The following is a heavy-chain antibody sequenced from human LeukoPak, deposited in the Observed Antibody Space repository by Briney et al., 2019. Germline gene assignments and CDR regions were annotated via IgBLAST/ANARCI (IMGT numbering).Heavy chain of an antibody. V-gene: IGHV3-30*03. J-gene: IGHJ5*02. CDR3: ATGFDP. CDR2: ISYDGSNK. Sequence: GRSLRLSCAASGFTFSGYGMHWVRQAPGKGLEWVAVISYDGSNKYYADSVKGRFTISRDNSKNTLYLQMNSLRAEDTAVYYCATGFDPWGQGTLVTVSS. CDR1: GFTFSGYG.